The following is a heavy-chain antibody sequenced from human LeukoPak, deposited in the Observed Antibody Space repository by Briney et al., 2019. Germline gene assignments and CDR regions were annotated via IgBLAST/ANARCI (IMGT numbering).Heavy chain of an antibody. CDR1: GGSISSGGYS. Sequence: SQTLSLTCAVSGGSISSGGYSWSWIRQPPGKSLEWIGYIYHSGSTYYNPSLKSRVTISVDRSKNQFSLKLSSVTAADTAVYYCARELVDYYDSSGYPVYYAMDVWGPGTTVTVSS. CDR3: ARELVDYYDSSGYPVYYAMDV. CDR2: IYHSGST. J-gene: IGHJ6*02. V-gene: IGHV4-30-2*01. D-gene: IGHD3-22*01.